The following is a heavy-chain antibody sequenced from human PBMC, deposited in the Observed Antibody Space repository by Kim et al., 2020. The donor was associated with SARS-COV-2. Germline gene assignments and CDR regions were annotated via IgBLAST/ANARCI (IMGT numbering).Heavy chain of an antibody. V-gene: IGHV4-34*01. D-gene: IGHD4-4*01. J-gene: IGHJ4*02. Sequence: SETLSLTCAVYGGSFSGYYWSWIRQPPGKGLEWIGEINHSGSTNYNPSLKSRVTISVDTSKNQFSLKLSSVTAADTAVYYCARAVTALSLPNFDYWGQGTLVTVSS. CDR1: GGSFSGYY. CDR3: ARAVTALSLPNFDY. CDR2: INHSGST.